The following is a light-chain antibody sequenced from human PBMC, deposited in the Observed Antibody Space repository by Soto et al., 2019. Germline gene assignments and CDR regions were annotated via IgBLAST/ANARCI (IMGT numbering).Light chain of an antibody. J-gene: IGKJ2*01. Sequence: EIVMTQSPATLSVSPGEGATLSCRASQSVGSKVAWYQQRPGQAPRLLIYDTSTRATGIAARFSGSGSGTAFTLTISSLQSEDFAVYYCQQYNNWPPVYTFGQGTKLESK. CDR3: QQYNNWPPVYT. V-gene: IGKV3D-15*01. CDR1: QSVGSK. CDR2: DTS.